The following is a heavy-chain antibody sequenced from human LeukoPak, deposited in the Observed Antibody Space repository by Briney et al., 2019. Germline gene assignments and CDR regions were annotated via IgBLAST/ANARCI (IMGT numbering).Heavy chain of an antibody. CDR3: ASGYGETGGYFDY. Sequence: GGSLRLSCAASGFTFSSYEMNWVRQAPGKGLEWVSYISSSHTIYYADSVKGRFTISRDNAKNSLYLQMNSLRAEDTAVYYCASGYGETGGYFDYWGQGTLVTVSS. CDR1: GFTFSSYE. CDR2: ISSSHTI. J-gene: IGHJ4*02. D-gene: IGHD4-17*01. V-gene: IGHV3-48*03.